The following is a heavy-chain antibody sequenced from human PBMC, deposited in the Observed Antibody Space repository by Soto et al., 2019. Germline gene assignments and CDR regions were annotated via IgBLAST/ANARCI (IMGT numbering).Heavy chain of an antibody. D-gene: IGHD2-15*01. Sequence: PSETLSLTCTVSGGSVTSGPYYWSWIRQSPGKGLEWIGCIYYNGRTYYNPSLKGRVTMSVDTSKNQFYLELNSVTAADTAVYFFARDVSGPSDYWGQGIPVTVS. CDR3: ARDVSGPSDY. J-gene: IGHJ4*02. V-gene: IGHV4-61*01. CDR1: GGSVTSGPYY. CDR2: IYYNGRT.